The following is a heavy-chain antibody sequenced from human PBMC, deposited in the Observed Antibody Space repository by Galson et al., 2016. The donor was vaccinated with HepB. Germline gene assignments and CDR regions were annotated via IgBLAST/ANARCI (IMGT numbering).Heavy chain of an antibody. CDR1: GHNLNMYA. J-gene: IGHJ5*01. D-gene: IGHD1-1*01. V-gene: IGHV1-3*04. CDR2: ININNGSP. CDR3: ATAPGRRVVRWRGFRRKDDWDEYSPIKWFDS. Sequence: SVKVSCKASGHNLNMYAVHWVRQAPGHRPEWMGWININNGSPKYSRNFEGRVTIARDTSSGMVHMELSSLTSEDTAVYYCATAPGRRVVRWRGFRRKDDWDEYSPIKWFDSWGQGTPVTVSS.